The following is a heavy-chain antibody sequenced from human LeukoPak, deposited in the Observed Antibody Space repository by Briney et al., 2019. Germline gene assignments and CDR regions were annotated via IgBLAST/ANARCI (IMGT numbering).Heavy chain of an antibody. V-gene: IGHV4-39*07. CDR3: ARASSGWSGWFDP. D-gene: IGHD6-19*01. CDR1: GGSISSGSYY. Sequence: SETLSLTCTVSGGSISSGSYYWGWIRQPPGKRLEWIGCIYYSGSTYYNPSLKSRVTISVDTSKNQFSLKLSSVAAADADVYYCARASSGWSGWFDPWGQGTLVTVSS. CDR2: IYYSGST. J-gene: IGHJ5*02.